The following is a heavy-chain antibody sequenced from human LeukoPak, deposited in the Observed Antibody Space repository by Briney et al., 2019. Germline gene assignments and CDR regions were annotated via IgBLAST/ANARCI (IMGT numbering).Heavy chain of an antibody. Sequence: GGSLRLSCAASGFTFTDYYMSWIRQAPGKGLEWLSYITSSSAYTNYADSVKGRFTISRDNAKNSLYLQMNSLRAEDTAVYYCARDPGSSSWPVRWGQGTLVTVSS. D-gene: IGHD6-13*01. J-gene: IGHJ4*02. V-gene: IGHV3-11*06. CDR1: GFTFTDYY. CDR2: ITSSSAYT. CDR3: ARDPGSSSWPVR.